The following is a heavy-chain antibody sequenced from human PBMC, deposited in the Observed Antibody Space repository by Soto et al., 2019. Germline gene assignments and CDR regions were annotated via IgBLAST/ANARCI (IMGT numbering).Heavy chain of an antibody. Sequence: QVQLVESGGGVVQPGRSLRLSCAASGFTFSSYGMHWVRQAPGKGLEWVAVISYDGSNKYYADSVKGRFTISRDNSKNTLYLQMNSLRAEDTAVYYCAKEKGSSGWYRVFDYWGQGTLVTVSS. CDR1: GFTFSSYG. D-gene: IGHD6-19*01. CDR3: AKEKGSSGWYRVFDY. CDR2: ISYDGSNK. J-gene: IGHJ4*02. V-gene: IGHV3-30*18.